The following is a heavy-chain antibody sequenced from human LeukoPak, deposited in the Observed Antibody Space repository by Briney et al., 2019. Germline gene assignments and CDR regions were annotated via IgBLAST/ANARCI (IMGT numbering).Heavy chain of an antibody. J-gene: IGHJ4*02. V-gene: IGHV3-30*18. CDR3: AKPRGYYDSSGYPFDY. D-gene: IGHD3-22*01. Sequence: PGGSLRLSCAAPGFTFSSYGMHWVRQAPGKGLEWVAVISYDGSNKYYADSVKGRFTISRDNSKNTLYLQMNSLRAEGTAVYYCAKPRGYYDSSGYPFDYWGQGTLVTVSS. CDR2: ISYDGSNK. CDR1: GFTFSSYG.